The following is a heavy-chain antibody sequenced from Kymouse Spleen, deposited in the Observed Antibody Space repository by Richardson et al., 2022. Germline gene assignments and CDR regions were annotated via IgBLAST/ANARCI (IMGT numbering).Heavy chain of an antibody. CDR2: IYYSGST. V-gene: IGHV4-39*01. J-gene: IGHJ6*02. Sequence: QLQLQESGPGLVKPSETLSLTCTVSGGSISSSSYYWGWIRQPPGKGLEWIGSIYYSGSTYYNPSLKSRVTISVDTSKNQFSLKLSSVTAADTAVYYCARGDYYGSGSSLNYYGMDVWGQGTTVTVSS. D-gene: IGHD3-10*01. CDR1: GGSISSSSYY. CDR3: ARGDYYGSGSSLNYYGMDV.